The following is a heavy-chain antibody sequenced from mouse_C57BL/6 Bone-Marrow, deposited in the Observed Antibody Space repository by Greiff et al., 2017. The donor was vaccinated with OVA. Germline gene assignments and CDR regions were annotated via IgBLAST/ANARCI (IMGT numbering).Heavy chain of an antibody. CDR1: GYTFTSYT. CDR3: ARGGDYRNFPAY. D-gene: IGHD2-5*01. J-gene: IGHJ3*01. Sequence: QVQLQQSGAELARPGASVKMSCKASGYTFTSYTMHWVKQRPGQGLEWIGYINPSSGYTKYNQKFKDKATLTADKSSSTAYMQLSSLTSEDSAVYYCARGGDYRNFPAYWGQGTLVTVSA. V-gene: IGHV1-4*01. CDR2: INPSSGYT.